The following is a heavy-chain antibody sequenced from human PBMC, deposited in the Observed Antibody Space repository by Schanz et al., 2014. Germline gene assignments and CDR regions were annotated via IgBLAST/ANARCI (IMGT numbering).Heavy chain of an antibody. CDR3: ERGSCTASGCYDAFDL. D-gene: IGHD2-2*01. Sequence: QLVQSGAEVKKPGASVKVSCKASGFTLTSHFMHWLRQAPGQGLEWMGLINPIDGSTTYVWGFHGRLTMTRDTSTTTVYMELSTLRSEDTAVYYWERGSCTASGCYDAFDLWGQGTLVTVSS. CDR2: INPIDGST. CDR1: GFTLTSHF. V-gene: IGHV1-46*01. J-gene: IGHJ3*01.